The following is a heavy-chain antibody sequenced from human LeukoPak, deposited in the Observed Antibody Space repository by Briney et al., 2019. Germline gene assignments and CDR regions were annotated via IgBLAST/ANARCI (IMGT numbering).Heavy chain of an antibody. CDR2: IYSGGST. CDR3: ARVPYSSGWYYFDY. Sequence: PGGSLRLSCAASGLTVSNNYMSWVRQAPAKGLEWVSVIYSGGSTYYADSVKGRFTISRDNSKNTLYLQMNSLRAEDTAVYYCARVPYSSGWYYFDYWGQGTLVTVSS. V-gene: IGHV3-53*01. J-gene: IGHJ4*02. D-gene: IGHD6-19*01. CDR1: GLTVSNNY.